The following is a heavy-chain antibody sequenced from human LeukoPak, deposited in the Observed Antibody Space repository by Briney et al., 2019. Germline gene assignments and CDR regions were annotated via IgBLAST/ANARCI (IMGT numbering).Heavy chain of an antibody. CDR2: ISSSGSTI. CDR1: GFTFRTYE. CDR3: ARDGIMVRTTTFDY. J-gene: IGHJ4*02. V-gene: IGHV3-48*03. D-gene: IGHD1-26*01. Sequence: GGPLSLSCAPSGFTFRTYEMIWARDAPGKGLEWVSFISSSGSTIQYAHSVKGRSTISRDSANNSLYLQMNSLRAEDTAVYYCARDGIMVRTTTFDYWGQGTLVTVSS.